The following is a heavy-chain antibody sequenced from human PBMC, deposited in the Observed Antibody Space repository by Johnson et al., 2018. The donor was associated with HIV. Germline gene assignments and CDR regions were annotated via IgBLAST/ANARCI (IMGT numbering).Heavy chain of an antibody. J-gene: IGHJ3*02. Sequence: QVQLVESGGGVVQPGGSLRLSCAASGFTFSSYGMHWVRQAPGKGLEWVAFIRYDGSNTYYADSVKGRFTIHRDNSKNPVYLQMNGLRAEDTAVYFCAKDPSVYVTMIVVSRGAFDIWGQGTMVSVSS. V-gene: IGHV3-30*02. D-gene: IGHD3-22*01. CDR3: AKDPSVYVTMIVVSRGAFDI. CDR1: GFTFSSYG. CDR2: IRYDGSNT.